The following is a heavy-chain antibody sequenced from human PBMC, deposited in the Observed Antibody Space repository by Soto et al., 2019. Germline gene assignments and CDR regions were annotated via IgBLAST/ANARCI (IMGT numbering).Heavy chain of an antibody. D-gene: IGHD3-22*01. CDR2: IDPSDSYT. J-gene: IGHJ4*02. CDR3: ARQTYYFDTSAKYQYYFDS. Sequence: EVQLEQSGGEVKKPGESLRISCKGSGYSFSGYWISWVRQMPGKGLEWMGRIDPSDSYTNYSPSFQGHVTISAAKSISTAYLQWSSLKASDTAMYYCARQTYYFDTSAKYQYYFDSWGQGTLVTVSS. CDR1: GYSFSGYW. V-gene: IGHV5-10-1*03.